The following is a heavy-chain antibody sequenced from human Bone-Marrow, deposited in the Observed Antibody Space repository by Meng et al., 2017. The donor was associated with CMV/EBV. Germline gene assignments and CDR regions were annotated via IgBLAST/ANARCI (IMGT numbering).Heavy chain of an antibody. CDR3: ARGGYYDFWSGYYTSPFDY. V-gene: IGHV1-69*05. CDR2: IIPIFGTA. Sequence: GASLKISCAASGFTFSSYAISWVRQAPGQVLEWMGGIIPIFGTANYAQKFQGRVTITTDESTSTAYMELSSLRSEDTAVYYCARGGYYDFWSGYYTSPFDYWGQGTLVTVSS. J-gene: IGHJ4*02. CDR1: GFTFSSYA. D-gene: IGHD3-3*01.